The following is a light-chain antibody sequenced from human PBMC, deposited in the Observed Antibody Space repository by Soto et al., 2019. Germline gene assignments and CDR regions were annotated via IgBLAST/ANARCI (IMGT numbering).Light chain of an antibody. CDR2: EVI. J-gene: IGLJ2*01. V-gene: IGLV2-23*02. CDR1: SSDVGNYNL. Sequence: QSALTQPASVSGSPGQSITISCTGTSSDVGNYNLVSWYQQVPGKVPKLIIYEVIQRPSGVSNRFSGSKSGNTASPTISGLQPEDEGDYYCCSYAGSTALFGGGTKLTVL. CDR3: CSYAGSTAL.